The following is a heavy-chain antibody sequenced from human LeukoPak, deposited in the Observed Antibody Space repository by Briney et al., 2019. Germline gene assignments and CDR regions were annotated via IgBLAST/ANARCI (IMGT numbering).Heavy chain of an antibody. V-gene: IGHV1-24*01. Sequence: ASVTVSCKDSGYTLTELSMHWVRQAPGKGLEWRGGFDPEDGETIYAQKFQGRVTMTEDTSTDTAYMELSSLRSEDTAVYYCATDLSGYGSGSFYQFWGQGTLVTVSS. CDR1: GYTLTELS. CDR2: FDPEDGET. J-gene: IGHJ4*02. D-gene: IGHD3-10*01. CDR3: ATDLSGYGSGSFYQF.